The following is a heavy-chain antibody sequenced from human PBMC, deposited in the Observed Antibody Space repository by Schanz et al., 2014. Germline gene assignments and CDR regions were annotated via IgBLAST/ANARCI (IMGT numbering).Heavy chain of an antibody. CDR3: AKYGGGYSYGVVEY. CDR2: ISSSSSTI. CDR1: EFSFSSFG. Sequence: VQLAESGGGVVQPGRSLRLSCAASEFSFSSFGMNWVRQAPGKGLEWVSYISSSSSTIYYADSVKGRFSISRDNGETSVYLQINSLRVEDTAVYYCAKYGGGYSYGVVEYWGQGILVTVSS. J-gene: IGHJ4*02. D-gene: IGHD5-18*01. V-gene: IGHV3-48*04.